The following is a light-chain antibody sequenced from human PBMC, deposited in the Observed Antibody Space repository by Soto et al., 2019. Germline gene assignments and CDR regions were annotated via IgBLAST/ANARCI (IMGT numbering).Light chain of an antibody. CDR2: AAS. CDR3: QQHHDFPST. J-gene: IGKJ1*01. V-gene: IGKV1D-8*01. CDR1: QGITNY. Sequence: VIWMTQSPSLLSASPGDRVTISCRMSQGITNYLAWYQQKPGKAPELLIYAASTLQTGVPSRFSGSGFGTDFTLTISSLQSEDFATYYCQQHHDFPSTFGQGTKVEIK.